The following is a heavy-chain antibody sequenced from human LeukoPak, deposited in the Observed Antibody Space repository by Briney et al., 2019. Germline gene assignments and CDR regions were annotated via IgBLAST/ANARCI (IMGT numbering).Heavy chain of an antibody. J-gene: IGHJ4*02. CDR3: AKDRSSGCFMIPDY. Sequence: PGGSLRLTCAASGFTWSSYRMSWVRQAPGKGLEWVSVISGSGGSTYYADSLKGRFTISRDNSKNTLYLQMNSLRAEDTAVYYCAKDRSSGCFMIPDYWGQGTLVTVSS. V-gene: IGHV3-23*01. D-gene: IGHD6-19*01. CDR2: ISGSGGST. CDR1: GFTWSSYR.